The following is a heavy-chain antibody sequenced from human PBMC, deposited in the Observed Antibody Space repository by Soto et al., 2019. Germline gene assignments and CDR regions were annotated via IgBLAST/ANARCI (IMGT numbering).Heavy chain of an antibody. V-gene: IGHV4-59*01. CDR1: GGSISSYY. D-gene: IGHD1-1*01. CDR3: AAVQLERRSLDY. Sequence: PSKTLSLTCTVSGGSISSYYWSWIRQPPGKGLEWIGYIYYSGSTNYNPSLKSRVTISVDTSKNQFSLKLSSVTAADTAVYYCAAVQLERRSLDYWGQGTLVTVS. CDR2: IYYSGST. J-gene: IGHJ4*02.